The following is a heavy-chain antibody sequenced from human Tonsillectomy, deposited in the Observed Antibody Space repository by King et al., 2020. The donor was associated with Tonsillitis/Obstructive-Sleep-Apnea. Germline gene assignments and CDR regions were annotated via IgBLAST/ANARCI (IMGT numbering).Heavy chain of an antibody. V-gene: IGHV1-69*01. CDR3: ARDPGLLGNINDAFDV. D-gene: IGHD3-10*01. Sequence: QLVQSGAEVRKPGSSVKVSCKASGVTFTTYPISWVRQAPGQGLEWMGGIVPVFGTANYAQKFQGRITITADESTSTAYLQLSGLRSEDTAVYYCARDPGLLGNINDAFDVWGQGTTVTVSS. J-gene: IGHJ3*01. CDR2: IVPVFGTA. CDR1: GVTFTTYP.